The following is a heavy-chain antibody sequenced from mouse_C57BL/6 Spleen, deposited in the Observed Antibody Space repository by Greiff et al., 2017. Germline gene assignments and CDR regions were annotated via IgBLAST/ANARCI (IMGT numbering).Heavy chain of an antibody. CDR1: GFSLSTSGMG. J-gene: IGHJ4*01. V-gene: IGHV8-12*01. CDR3: AFTDMEY. CDR2: IYCDDDK. D-gene: IGHD1-1*01. Sequence: QVQLKQSGPGILQSSQTLSLTCSFSGFSLSTSGMGVSWIRQPSGKGLDWLAHIYCDDDKRYDPSLKSRPPISKDTSRNQVLHKITSVDTADTAACYCAFTDMEYWGQGTSVTVSS.